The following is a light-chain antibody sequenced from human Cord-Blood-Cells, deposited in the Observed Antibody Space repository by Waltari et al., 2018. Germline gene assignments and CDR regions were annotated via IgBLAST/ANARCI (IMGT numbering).Light chain of an antibody. Sequence: DIQMTQSPSTLSASVGDRVTITCRASQSISSWLAWYQQKPGKAPNLLIYKASSLESGVPSRFSGSGSGTEFTLTISSLQPDDFATYYCQQYNSYSPGFGQGTKLEIK. CDR2: KAS. V-gene: IGKV1-5*03. CDR3: QQYNSYSPG. CDR1: QSISSW. J-gene: IGKJ2*03.